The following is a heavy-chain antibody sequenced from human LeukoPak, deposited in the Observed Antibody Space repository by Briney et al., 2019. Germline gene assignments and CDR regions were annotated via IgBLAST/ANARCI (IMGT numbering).Heavy chain of an antibody. CDR1: GGSISSYY. CDR2: IYTSGST. Sequence: SETLSLTCTVSGGSISSYYWSWIRQAPGKGLEWIGYIYTSGSTNYNPSLKSRVTISVDTSKNQFSLKLSSVTAADTAVYYCARQEVDYSNSYYYYYYYMDVWGKGTTVTVSS. J-gene: IGHJ6*03. CDR3: ARQEVDYSNSYYYYYYYMDV. V-gene: IGHV4-4*09. D-gene: IGHD4-11*01.